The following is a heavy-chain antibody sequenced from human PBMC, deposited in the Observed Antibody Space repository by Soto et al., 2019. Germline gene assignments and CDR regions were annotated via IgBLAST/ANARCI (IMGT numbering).Heavy chain of an antibody. V-gene: IGHV1-69*13. Sequence: SVKVSFKASGGTFDSYVISWLLHAPGQGLEWMGVFMPIFGTPNYAQKFRGRVTISADESTSTAYLQLSSLTSDDTAVYYCARVHSSGIFYFVDPWGQGTLVTVSS. CDR1: GGTFDSYV. CDR2: FMPIFGTP. CDR3: ARVHSSGIFYFVDP. J-gene: IGHJ5*02. D-gene: IGHD3-10*01.